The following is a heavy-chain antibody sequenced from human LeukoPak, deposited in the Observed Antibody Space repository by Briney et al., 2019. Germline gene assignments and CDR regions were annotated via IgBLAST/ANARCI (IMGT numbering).Heavy chain of an antibody. Sequence: ASVKVSCKASGYTFTNYGITWMRQAPGQGLEWVGWINTYNGNTNYAQKLQGRVTITTDTSTSTAYMELRSLRSDDTAVFYCARDLVDGVGAPGAYWGQGALVTVSS. D-gene: IGHD1-26*01. CDR3: ARDLVDGVGAPGAY. J-gene: IGHJ4*02. CDR1: GYTFTNYG. CDR2: INTYNGNT. V-gene: IGHV1-18*01.